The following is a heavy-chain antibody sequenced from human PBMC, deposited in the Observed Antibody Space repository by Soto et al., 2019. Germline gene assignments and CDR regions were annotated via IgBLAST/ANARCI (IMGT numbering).Heavy chain of an antibody. Sequence: LRLSCAASGFTFDDYAMHWVRQAPGKGLEWVSGISWNSGSIGYADSVKGRFTISRDNAKNSLYLQMNSLRAEDTALYYCSRGGDSSKDAFDIWGQATMVTVSS. D-gene: IGHD3-22*01. CDR1: GFTFDDYA. V-gene: IGHV3-9*01. CDR3: SRGGDSSKDAFDI. CDR2: ISWNSGSI. J-gene: IGHJ3*02.